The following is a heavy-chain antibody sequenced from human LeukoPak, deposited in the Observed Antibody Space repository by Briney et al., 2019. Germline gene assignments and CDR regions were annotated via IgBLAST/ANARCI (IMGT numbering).Heavy chain of an antibody. CDR3: ARRGYCGGDCYSLGHDAFDI. Sequence: AGGSLRLSCAASGFTFSSYAMSWVRQAPGKGLEWVSAISGSGGSTYYADSVKGRFTISRDNSKNTLYLQMNSLRAEDTAVYYCARRGYCGGDCYSLGHDAFDIWGQGTMVTVSS. V-gene: IGHV3-23*01. D-gene: IGHD2-21*02. CDR1: GFTFSSYA. J-gene: IGHJ3*02. CDR2: ISGSGGST.